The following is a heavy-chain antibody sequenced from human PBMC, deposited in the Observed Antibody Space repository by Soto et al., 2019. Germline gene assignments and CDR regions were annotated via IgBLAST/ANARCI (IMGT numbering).Heavy chain of an antibody. CDR1: GFTFYTYE. CDR3: AKSARSSPPY. D-gene: IGHD6-13*01. V-gene: IGHV3-23*04. Sequence: EVQLVESGGGLVQPGGSLRLSCAASGFTFYTYEMNWVRQAPGKGLEWVSYISSSGGSTYYADSVKGRFTISRDNSKNTLYLQMNSLRAEDTAVYYCAKSARSSPPYWGQGTLVTVSS. J-gene: IGHJ4*02. CDR2: ISSSGGST.